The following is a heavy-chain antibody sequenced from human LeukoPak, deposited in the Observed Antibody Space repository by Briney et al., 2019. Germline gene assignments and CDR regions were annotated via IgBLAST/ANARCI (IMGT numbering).Heavy chain of an antibody. CDR1: GYTFTSYD. CDR3: ARGPAKRYCSSTSCYGFDY. V-gene: IGHV1-8*03. J-gene: IGHJ4*02. D-gene: IGHD2-2*01. Sequence: APVKVSCKASGYTFTSYDINWVRQATGQGLEWMGWMNPNSGNTGYAQKFQGRVTITRNTSISTAYMELSSLRSEDTAVYYCARGPAKRYCSSTSCYGFDYWGQGTLVTVSS. CDR2: MNPNSGNT.